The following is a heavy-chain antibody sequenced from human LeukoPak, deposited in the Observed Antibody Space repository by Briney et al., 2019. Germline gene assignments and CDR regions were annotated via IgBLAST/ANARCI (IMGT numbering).Heavy chain of an antibody. CDR1: GFTFSSYD. Sequence: GGSLRLSCAASGFTFSSYDMHWVRQAPGKGLEWVTVISYDGSNKYYGDSVKGRFTISRDNSKNTLYLKMNSLRAEDTAVYYCAKEGSNGDFDYWGQGTLVTVFS. CDR2: ISYDGSNK. V-gene: IGHV3-30*18. D-gene: IGHD1-26*01. CDR3: AKEGSNGDFDY. J-gene: IGHJ4*02.